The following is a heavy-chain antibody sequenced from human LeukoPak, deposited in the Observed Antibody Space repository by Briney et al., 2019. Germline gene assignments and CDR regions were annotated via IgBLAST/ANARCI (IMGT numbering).Heavy chain of an antibody. CDR3: ARGRGTSPWSAFDI. J-gene: IGHJ3*02. CDR2: IFYTGST. Sequence: SETLSLTCTVSGGSISSYYWSWIRQPPGKGLEWIGYIFYTGSTSYNPSLKSRVTISVDTSKNQFSLKLSSVTAADTAVYYCARGRGTSPWSAFDIWGQGTMVTVSS. V-gene: IGHV4-59*01. D-gene: IGHD2-2*01. CDR1: GGSISSYY.